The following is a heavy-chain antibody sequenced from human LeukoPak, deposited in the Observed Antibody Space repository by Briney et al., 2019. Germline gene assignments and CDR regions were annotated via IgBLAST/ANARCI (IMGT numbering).Heavy chain of an antibody. J-gene: IGHJ4*02. D-gene: IGHD3-3*01. CDR3: TRGTSSGYYSDY. CDR2: ISSSSSYI. V-gene: IGHV3-21*01. Sequence: GGSLRLSCAASGFTFSSYAMNWVRQAPGKGLEWVSYISSSSSYIYYADSVKGRFTISRDNAKNSLSLQMSSLRAEDTAVYYCTRGTSSGYYSDYWGQGTLVTVSS. CDR1: GFTFSSYA.